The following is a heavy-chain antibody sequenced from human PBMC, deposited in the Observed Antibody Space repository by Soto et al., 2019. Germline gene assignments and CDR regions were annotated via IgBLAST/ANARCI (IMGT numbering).Heavy chain of an antibody. D-gene: IGHD2-2*01. V-gene: IGHV1-8*01. Sequence: ASVKVSCNASGYTFTSYDINWVRQATGQGLEWMGWMNPNSGNTGYAQKFQGRVTMTRNTSISTAYMELSSLRSEDTAVYYCARAIVVVPAADYYMDVWGKGTTVTVSS. J-gene: IGHJ6*03. CDR2: MNPNSGNT. CDR1: GYTFTSYD. CDR3: ARAIVVVPAADYYMDV.